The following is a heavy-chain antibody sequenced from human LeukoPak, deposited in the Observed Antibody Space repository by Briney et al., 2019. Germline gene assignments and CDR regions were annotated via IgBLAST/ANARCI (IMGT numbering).Heavy chain of an antibody. Sequence: GGSLRLSCAASGFIFSSYGMSWVRQAPGRGLEWVSSISGSVGSTYYADSVKGRFTISRDNSKNTLYLQMNSLRAEDTAVYYCAKDLISGSYYGFDYWGQGTLGTVSS. D-gene: IGHD1-26*01. J-gene: IGHJ4*02. CDR1: GFIFSSYG. CDR3: AKDLISGSYYGFDY. V-gene: IGHV3-23*01. CDR2: ISGSVGST.